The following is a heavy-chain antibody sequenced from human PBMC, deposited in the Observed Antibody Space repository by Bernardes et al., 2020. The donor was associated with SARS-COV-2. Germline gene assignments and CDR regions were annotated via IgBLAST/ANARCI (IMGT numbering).Heavy chain of an antibody. CDR1: GASISSYF. CDR3: ASERRDGYNYIDS. CDR2: IYYTGST. V-gene: IGHV4-59*01. J-gene: IGHJ4*02. D-gene: IGHD5-12*01. Sequence: SESLSLTCTVSGASISSYFWSWIRQPPGKGLEWIGYIYYTGSTDYNPSLKSRVTLSVDPSKNQFSLKLTSVTAADTAVYYCASERRDGYNYIDSWGQGTLVTVSS.